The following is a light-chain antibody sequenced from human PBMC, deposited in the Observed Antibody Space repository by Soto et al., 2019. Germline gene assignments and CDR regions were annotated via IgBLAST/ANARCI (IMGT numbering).Light chain of an antibody. CDR1: QSVYNC. CDR2: DAS. Sequence: IPVTQSPSTLSASVGDRVTITCRASQSVYNCMDWYQQKPGKPPKLLMHDASSLEIGVPSRFSGSRSGTEFTLTISSLQPDDVSTYYCQQSKTSPYAFGQGTKLEI. V-gene: IGKV1-5*01. J-gene: IGKJ2*01. CDR3: QQSKTSPYA.